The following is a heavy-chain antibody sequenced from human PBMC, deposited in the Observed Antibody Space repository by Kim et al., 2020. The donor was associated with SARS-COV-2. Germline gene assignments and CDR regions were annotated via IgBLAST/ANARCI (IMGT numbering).Heavy chain of an antibody. CDR3: AREAVAGSFDH. J-gene: IGHJ4*02. D-gene: IGHD6-19*01. Sequence: SQKFQARVSITSNTSATTAYLELSGLRSEDTAVYYCAREAVAGSFDHWGQGTLVTVSS. V-gene: IGHV1-3*01.